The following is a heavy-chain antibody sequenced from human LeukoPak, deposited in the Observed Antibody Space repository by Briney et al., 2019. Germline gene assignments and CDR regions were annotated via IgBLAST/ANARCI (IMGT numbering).Heavy chain of an antibody. V-gene: IGHV4-39*01. J-gene: IGHJ1*01. D-gene: IGHD3-22*01. CDR1: GGSISSSSYY. CDR2: IYYSGST. CDR3: ASQTYYYDSSGYRRTLEYFQH. Sequence: PSETLSLTCTVSGGSISSSSYYWGWIRQPPGKGLEWIGSIYYSGSTYYNPSLKSRVTISVDTSKNQFSLKLSSVTAADTAVYYCASQTYYYDSSGYRRTLEYFQHWGQGTLVTVSS.